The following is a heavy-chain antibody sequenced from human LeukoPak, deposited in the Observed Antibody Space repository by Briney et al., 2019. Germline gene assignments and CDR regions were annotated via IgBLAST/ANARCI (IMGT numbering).Heavy chain of an antibody. V-gene: IGHV3-23*01. J-gene: IGHJ4*02. CDR2: ISNTGTNT. D-gene: IGHD3-10*01. Sequence: PGGSLRLSCAASGFTFSHYGMSWVRQAPGKGLEWVSSISNTGTNTHYADSVKGRFTISRDNSKNTVYLQTNSLRAEDTAVYYCVKQLWDGDCWGQGTPVTVSS. CDR1: GFTFSHYG. CDR3: VKQLWDGDC.